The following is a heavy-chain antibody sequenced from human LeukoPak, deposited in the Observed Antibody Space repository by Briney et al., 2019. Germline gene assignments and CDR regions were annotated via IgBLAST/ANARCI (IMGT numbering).Heavy chain of an antibody. CDR2: ISYDGSNK. CDR1: GFTFSSYA. J-gene: IGHJ6*02. CDR3: ARDHKLELLYYYYGMDV. Sequence: GRSLRLSCAASGFTFSSYAMHWVRQAPGKGLEWVAVISYDGSNKYYADSVKGRFTISRDNSKNTLYLQMNSLRAEDTAVYYCARDHKLELLYYYYGMDVWGQGTTVTASS. V-gene: IGHV3-30-3*01. D-gene: IGHD1-7*01.